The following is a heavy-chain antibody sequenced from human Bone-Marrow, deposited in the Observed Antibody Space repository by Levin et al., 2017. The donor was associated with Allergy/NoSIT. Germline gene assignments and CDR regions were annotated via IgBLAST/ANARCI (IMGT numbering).Heavy chain of an antibody. CDR2: IYYGGST. V-gene: IGHV4-39*01. CDR3: ARHARDHYYSYHYMDV. Sequence: SETLSLTCTVSGGSISSSSYYWGWIRQPPGKGLEWIGSIYYGGSTYYNPSLKSRGTISVDTSQNQFSLRLSSVTAADTAVYYCARHARDHYYSYHYMDVWGKGTTVTVSS. J-gene: IGHJ6*03. CDR1: GGSISSSSYY.